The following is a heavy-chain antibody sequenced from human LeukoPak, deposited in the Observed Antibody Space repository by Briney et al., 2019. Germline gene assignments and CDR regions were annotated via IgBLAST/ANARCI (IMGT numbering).Heavy chain of an antibody. V-gene: IGHV4-34*09. Sequence: SETLSLTCAVYGGSFSGYYWSWIRQPPGKGLEWIGYIHHSGSTYYNPSLKSRVIISVDTSKNQFSLKLNSVTAADTAVYYCASYGSGSYRFDPWGQGTLVTVSS. D-gene: IGHD3-10*01. J-gene: IGHJ5*02. CDR1: GGSFSGYY. CDR3: ASYGSGSYRFDP. CDR2: IHHSGST.